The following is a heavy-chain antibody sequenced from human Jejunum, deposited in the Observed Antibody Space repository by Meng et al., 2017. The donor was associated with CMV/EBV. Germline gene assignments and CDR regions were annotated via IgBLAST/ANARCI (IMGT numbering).Heavy chain of an antibody. J-gene: IGHJ4*02. CDR2: ISKDGSKN. Sequence: GGGGPGLVQPGRSLRFSCAASTFIFTTNVTQWVRQAPGRGLKWVALISKDGSKNSYTDSVRGRFTISRDNVNNLLYLQMNSLRADDTAVYYCTRDPRACDYWGQGTLVTVSS. CDR1: TFIFTTNV. CDR3: TRDPRACDY. V-gene: IGHV3-30-3*01.